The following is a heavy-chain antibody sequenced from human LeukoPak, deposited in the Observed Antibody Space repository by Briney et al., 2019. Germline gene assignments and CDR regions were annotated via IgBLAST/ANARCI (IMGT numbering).Heavy chain of an antibody. D-gene: IGHD4-17*01. CDR3: ARDRSTTVTTRVPDY. Sequence: GASVKVSCKASGYTFTSYGISWVRQAPGQGLEWMGWISAYNGNTNYAQKLQGRVTMATDTSTSTAYMELRSLRSDDTAVYYCARDRSTTVTTRVPDYWGQGTLVTVSS. CDR2: ISAYNGNT. CDR1: GYTFTSYG. V-gene: IGHV1-18*01. J-gene: IGHJ4*02.